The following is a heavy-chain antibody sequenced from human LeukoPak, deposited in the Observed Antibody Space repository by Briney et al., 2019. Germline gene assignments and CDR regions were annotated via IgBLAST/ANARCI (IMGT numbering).Heavy chain of an antibody. CDR2: IWYDGSNK. D-gene: IGHD3-9*01. V-gene: IGHV3-33*01. J-gene: IGHJ4*02. CDR3: ARALTSPDY. CDR1: GFTFSNFG. Sequence: GRSLRLSCAASGFTFSNFGMHWVRQAPGKGLEWVAVIWYDGSNKYYADSVKGRFTISRDNAKSTLYLHMNSLRAEDTAVYYCARALTSPDYWGQGALVTVSS.